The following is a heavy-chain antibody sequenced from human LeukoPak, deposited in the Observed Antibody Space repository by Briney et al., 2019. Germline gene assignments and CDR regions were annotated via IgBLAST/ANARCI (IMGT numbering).Heavy chain of an antibody. CDR1: GFTFSSYG. Sequence: GGSLRLSCAASGFTFSSYGMHWVRQAPGKGLEGVAVISYDGSNKYYADSVKGRFTISRDNSKNTMSLQMNSLRAEDTAVYYCARAGVEWSRYYYYMDVWGKGTTVIVSS. CDR2: ISYDGSNK. V-gene: IGHV3-30*03. J-gene: IGHJ6*03. CDR3: ARAGVEWSRYYYYMDV. D-gene: IGHD3-3*01.